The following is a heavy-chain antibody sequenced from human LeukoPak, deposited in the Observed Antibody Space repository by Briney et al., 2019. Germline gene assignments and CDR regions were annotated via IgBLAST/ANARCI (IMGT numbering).Heavy chain of an antibody. J-gene: IGHJ4*02. D-gene: IGHD2-8*01. CDR2: IRDSSSST. Sequence: GGSLRLSCAASGFTFSSFAMIWVRQAPAKGLDWVSAIRDSSSSTYYADSVKGRFTISRDNSKNTLCLQTNSLRAEDTAVYYCAKDPGTNGGFDYWGQGTLVTVSS. CDR3: AKDPGTNGGFDY. V-gene: IGHV3-23*01. CDR1: GFTFSSFA.